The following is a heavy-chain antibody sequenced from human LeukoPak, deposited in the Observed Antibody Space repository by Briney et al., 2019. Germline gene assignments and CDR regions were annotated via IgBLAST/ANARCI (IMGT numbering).Heavy chain of an antibody. V-gene: IGHV1-8*03. CDR3: ARGTSYSSGWAGAFDI. CDR1: GYTFTSYD. Sequence: SVKVSCKASGYTFTSYDINWVRQATGQGLEWMGWMNPNSGNTGYAQKFQGRVTITRNTSISTAYMELSSLRSEDTAVYYCARGTSYSSGWAGAFDIWGQGTMVTVSS. J-gene: IGHJ3*02. CDR2: MNPNSGNT. D-gene: IGHD6-19*01.